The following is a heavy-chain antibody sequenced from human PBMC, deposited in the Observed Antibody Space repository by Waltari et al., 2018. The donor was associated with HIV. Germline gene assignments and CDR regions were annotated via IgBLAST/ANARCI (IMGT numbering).Heavy chain of an antibody. Sequence: QVQLQESGPGLVKPSQTLSLTCTVSGGSITSGDYYWTWIRQPAGKGLEWIGRVYTSGGANYNPSLRSRVTMSLDTSKNQFSLKLTSVTAADTAVYYCARGLDILTAHYHWFLDVWGRGTLVTVSS. J-gene: IGHJ2*01. CDR3: ARGLDILTAHYHWFLDV. V-gene: IGHV4-61*02. CDR2: VYTSGGA. D-gene: IGHD3-9*01. CDR1: GGSITSGDYY.